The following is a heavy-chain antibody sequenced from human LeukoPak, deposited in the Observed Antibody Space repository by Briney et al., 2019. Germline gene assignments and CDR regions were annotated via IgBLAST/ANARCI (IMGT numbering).Heavy chain of an antibody. Sequence: GGSLTLSCAASGFTFSNAYMSWVRNPPGKGVEWVWRSKRCTNGGSRDNAAPVKGRFTISRDDSKNTLYLQMNMIKTEAAAVYYCTTSGDFWCIEDYWGQGTLVTVSS. CDR3: TTSGDFWCIEDY. J-gene: IGHJ4*02. V-gene: IGHV3-15*01. CDR2: SKRCTNGGSR. D-gene: IGHD3-3*01. CDR1: GFTFSNAY.